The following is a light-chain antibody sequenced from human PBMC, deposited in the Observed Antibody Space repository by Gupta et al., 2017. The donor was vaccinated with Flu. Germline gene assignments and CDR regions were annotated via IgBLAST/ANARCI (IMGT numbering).Light chain of an antibody. V-gene: IGLV2-11*03. CDR3: CSYAGSFTFV. CDR1: SSDVGGYEY. CDR2: DVS. Sequence: SSDVGGYEYVSWYQQHPGKAPKLMIYDVSRRPSGVPDRFSGSKSGNTASLTVSGLHTDDEADYYCCSYAGSFTFVFGTGTKVTVL. J-gene: IGLJ1*01.